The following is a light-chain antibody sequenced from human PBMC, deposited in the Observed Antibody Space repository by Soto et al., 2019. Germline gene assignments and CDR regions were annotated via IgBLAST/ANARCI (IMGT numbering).Light chain of an antibody. J-gene: IGLJ2*01. CDR2: EVS. CDR3: SSYAGSNNLL. V-gene: IGLV2-8*01. Sequence: QSALTQPPSASGSPGHSVTISCTGTSSDVGGYNYVSWYQQHPGKAPQLMIYEVSRRPSGVPDRVSGSKSGNTASLTVSGLQAEDEADYYCSSYAGSNNLLFGGGTKLTVL. CDR1: SSDVGGYNY.